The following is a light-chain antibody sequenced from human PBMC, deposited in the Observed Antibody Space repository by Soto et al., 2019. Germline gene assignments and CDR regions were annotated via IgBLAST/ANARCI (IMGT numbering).Light chain of an antibody. V-gene: IGLV1-40*01. Sequence: QAVVTEPPSVSGAPGQRVTISCTGSSSNIGATYHVHWYQQLPGTAPKLLIYGNSNRPSGVPDRFSGSKSGTSASLAITGLQAEDEADYYCQSYDSSLSGSLFGGGTKLTVL. CDR1: SSNIGATYH. CDR3: QSYDSSLSGSL. J-gene: IGLJ3*02. CDR2: GNS.